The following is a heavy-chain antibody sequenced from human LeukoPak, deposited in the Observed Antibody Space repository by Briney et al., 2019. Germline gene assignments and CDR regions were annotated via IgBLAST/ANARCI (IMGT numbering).Heavy chain of an antibody. CDR3: AIALRGGYDFDY. D-gene: IGHD3-22*01. J-gene: IGHJ4*02. CDR1: GFTVSSNY. Sequence: PGGSLRLSCAGSGFTVSSNYMSWVRPAPGKGVELVSVIYSGGSTYYADSVKGRFTISRDNSKNTLYLQMNSLRAEDTAVYYCAIALRGGYDFDYWGQGTLVTVSS. CDR2: IYSGGST. V-gene: IGHV3-53*01.